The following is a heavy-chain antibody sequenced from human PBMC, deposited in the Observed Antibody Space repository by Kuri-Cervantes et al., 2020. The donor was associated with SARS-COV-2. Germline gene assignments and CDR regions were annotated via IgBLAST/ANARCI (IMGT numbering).Heavy chain of an antibody. CDR3: ARAHKAAGGYNWFDL. J-gene: IGHJ5*02. CDR2: INHSGST. V-gene: IGHV4-34*01. CDR1: GGSFSGYY. Sequence: SETLSLTCTVSGGSFSGYYWSWIRQPPGKGLEWIGEINHSGSTNYNPSLKSRVTISVDRSKNQFSLKLSSVTAADTAVYDCARAHKAAGGYNWFDLWGQGTLVTVSS. D-gene: IGHD6-13*01.